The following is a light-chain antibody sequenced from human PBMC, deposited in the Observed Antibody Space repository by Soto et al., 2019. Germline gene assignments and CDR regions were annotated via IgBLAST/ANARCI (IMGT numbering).Light chain of an antibody. CDR3: QQYNNWLLLT. V-gene: IGKV3D-15*01. CDR2: GAS. J-gene: IGKJ5*01. CDR1: QSVSSR. Sequence: EIVMTQSPGTLSLSPGERATLSCRASQSVSSRLAWYQQKPGQAPRLLISGASSRATGIPDRFSGSGSGTEFTLTISSLQSEDCAIYYCQQYNNWLLLTFGQGTRLEIK.